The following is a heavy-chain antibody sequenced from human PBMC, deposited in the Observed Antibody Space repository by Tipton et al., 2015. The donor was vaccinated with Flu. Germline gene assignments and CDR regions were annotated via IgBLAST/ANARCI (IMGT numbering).Heavy chain of an antibody. J-gene: IGHJ5*02. V-gene: IGHV4-34*01. CDR3: AREGLTTIFGVVFPNNWFDP. D-gene: IGHD3-3*01. CDR1: GGSFSGYY. CDR2: INHSGST. Sequence: TLSLTCAVYGGSFSGYYWSWIRQPPGKGLEWIGEINHSGSTNYNPSLKSRVTISVDTSKNQFSLKLSSVTAADTAVYYCAREGLTTIFGVVFPNNWFDPWGQGTLVTVSS.